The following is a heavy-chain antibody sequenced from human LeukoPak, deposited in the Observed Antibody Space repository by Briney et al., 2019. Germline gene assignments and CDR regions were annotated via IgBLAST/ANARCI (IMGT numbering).Heavy chain of an antibody. CDR2: IKQDGSKK. CDR3: TRVGYIDEGIDY. Sequence: TGGSLRLSCVASGFPFSSYWMTWVSQAPGKGLEWVANIKQDGSKKSYVDSVKGRFTISRDNAKNSLYLQMNSLRAEDTAIYYCTRVGYIDEGIDYWGQGTLVTVSP. D-gene: IGHD5-24*01. CDR1: GFPFSSYW. J-gene: IGHJ4*02. V-gene: IGHV3-7*04.